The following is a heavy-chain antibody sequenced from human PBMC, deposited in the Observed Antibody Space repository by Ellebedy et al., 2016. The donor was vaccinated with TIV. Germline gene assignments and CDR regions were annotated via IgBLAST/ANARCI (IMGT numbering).Heavy chain of an antibody. Sequence: AASVKVSCKVSGSIVSDLCIHWVRQAPGKGLEWLGGSDPEDGETIYAQKFQGRLIMTEDTSKDTAYMELSSLRSEDTAVYYCATDFYGMGANIGLHFWGQGTLVTVSS. CDR2: SDPEDGET. CDR1: GSIVSDLC. D-gene: IGHD2/OR15-2a*01. V-gene: IGHV1-24*01. J-gene: IGHJ4*02. CDR3: ATDFYGMGANIGLHF.